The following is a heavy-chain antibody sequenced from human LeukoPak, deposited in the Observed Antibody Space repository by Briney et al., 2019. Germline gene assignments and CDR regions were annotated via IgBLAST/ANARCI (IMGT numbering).Heavy chain of an antibody. J-gene: IGHJ3*01. CDR2: IHYRGST. V-gene: IGHV4-59*08. Sequence: SETLSLTCTVSGGSISSYYWSWIRQPPREGLGWIGHIHYRGSTNYTPSFTSRVTMSVDTSKTQFSLRLTSVTAADTAMYFCARLKLHYYGSGSYAFDVWGQGKMVAVSS. CDR1: GGSISSYY. D-gene: IGHD3-10*01. CDR3: ARLKLHYYGSGSYAFDV.